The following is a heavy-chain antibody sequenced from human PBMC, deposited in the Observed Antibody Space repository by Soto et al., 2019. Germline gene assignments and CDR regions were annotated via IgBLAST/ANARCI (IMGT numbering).Heavy chain of an antibody. Sequence: SETLSLTCTVSGGSISSGGYYWSWIRQHPGKGLEWIGYIYYSGSTYYNPSLKSRVTISVDTSKNQFSLKLSSVTAADTAVYYCARDGRHRSSSRSLWGQGTLVTVYS. CDR2: IYYSGST. V-gene: IGHV4-31*03. J-gene: IGHJ4*02. CDR1: GGSISSGGYY. CDR3: ARDGRHRSSSRSL. D-gene: IGHD6-6*01.